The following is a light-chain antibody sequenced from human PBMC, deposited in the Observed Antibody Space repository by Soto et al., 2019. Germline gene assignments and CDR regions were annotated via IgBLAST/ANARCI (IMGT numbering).Light chain of an antibody. CDR1: QSFSAY. Sequence: EIVLTQSPGTLSLSPGERATLSXRASQSFSAYFAWYQQERGXAPRXXXYDXSNRATGIPARLSGSGSGTDFTLTISSLEPEDFAVYYCQQRSNGTRTFGQGTKVDIK. CDR3: QQRSNGTRT. CDR2: DXS. J-gene: IGKJ1*01. V-gene: IGKV3-11*01.